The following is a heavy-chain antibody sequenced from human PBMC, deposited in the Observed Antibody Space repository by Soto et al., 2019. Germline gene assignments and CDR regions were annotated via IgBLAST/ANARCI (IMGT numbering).Heavy chain of an antibody. CDR1: GGSISSGGYY. D-gene: IGHD3-10*01. Sequence: SETLSLTCTVSGGSISSGGYYWSWIRQHPGKGLEWIGYIYYSGSTYYNPSPKSRVTISVDTSKNQFSLKLSSVTAADTAVYYCASQEYYYGSGGRYGFDPWGQGTLVTVSS. CDR2: IYYSGST. J-gene: IGHJ5*02. CDR3: ASQEYYYGSGGRYGFDP. V-gene: IGHV4-31*03.